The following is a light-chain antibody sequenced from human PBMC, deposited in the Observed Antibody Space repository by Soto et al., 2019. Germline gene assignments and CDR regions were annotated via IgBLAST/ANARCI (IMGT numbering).Light chain of an antibody. CDR1: QSVLYSSNNKNY. V-gene: IGKV4-1*01. Sequence: DIVMTQSPDSLAVSLGERATINCKSSQSVLYSSNNKNYLAWYQQKPGQPPKLLIYCASTRDSGVPDRFSGSGSGTDFTLTISSLQAEDVAVYYCQQYYSTPFTFGPGTKVEIK. CDR3: QQYYSTPFT. CDR2: CAS. J-gene: IGKJ3*01.